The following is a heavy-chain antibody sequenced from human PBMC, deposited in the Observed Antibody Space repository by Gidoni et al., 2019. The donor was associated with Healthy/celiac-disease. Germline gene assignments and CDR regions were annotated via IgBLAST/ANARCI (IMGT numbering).Heavy chain of an antibody. CDR3: ARASWSWASTPRPSDY. D-gene: IGHD6-13*01. V-gene: IGHV3-48*02. J-gene: IGHJ4*02. Sequence: EVQLVESGGGLVQPGGSLRLSCAASGFTFSSYSMNWVRQAPGKGLEWVSYISSSSSTIYYADSVKGRFTISRDNAKSSLYLQMNSLRDEDTAVYYCARASWSWASTPRPSDYWGQGTLVTVSS. CDR1: GFTFSSYS. CDR2: ISSSSSTI.